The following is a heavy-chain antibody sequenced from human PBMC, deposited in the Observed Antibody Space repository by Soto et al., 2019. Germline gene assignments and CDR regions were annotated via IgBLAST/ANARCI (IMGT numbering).Heavy chain of an antibody. V-gene: IGHV4-39*01. J-gene: IGHJ4*02. CDR2: IYYSGST. Sequence: SETLSLTCTVSGGSISSSSYYWGWIRQPPGKGLEWIGSIYYSGSTYYNPSLKSRVTISVDTSKNQFSLKLSSVTAADTAVYYCARHGLGYSSGWYHDYWGQGTLVTVSS. CDR3: ARHGLGYSSGWYHDY. CDR1: GGSISSSSYY. D-gene: IGHD6-19*01.